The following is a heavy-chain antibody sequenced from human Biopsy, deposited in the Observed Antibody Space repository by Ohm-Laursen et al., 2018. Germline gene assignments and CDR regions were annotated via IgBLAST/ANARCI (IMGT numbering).Heavy chain of an antibody. D-gene: IGHD4-23*01. Sequence: SETLSLTCTVPGGSISSYYWSWIRQPPGKGLEWIGYIYYSGSTNYNPSLKSRVTISVDTSKNQFSLKLSSVTAADTAVYYCASGSNDFGGLYFPRWGQGTLLTVSS. V-gene: IGHV4-59*08. CDR1: GGSISSYY. J-gene: IGHJ4*02. CDR3: ASGSNDFGGLYFPR. CDR2: IYYSGST.